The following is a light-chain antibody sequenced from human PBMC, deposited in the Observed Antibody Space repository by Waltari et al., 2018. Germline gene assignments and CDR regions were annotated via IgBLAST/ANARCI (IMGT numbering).Light chain of an antibody. CDR1: SSDVGGYNY. V-gene: IGLV2-8*01. CDR2: EVN. CDR3: SSYAGSNNLL. J-gene: IGLJ2*01. Sequence: QSALTQPPSASGSPGQSVTISCTGTSSDVGGYNYVSWYQQHPGKAPKLMIYEVNERPSGVPDRFSGSKSVNTASLTVSGLQAEDEADYYCSSYAGSNNLLFGGGTKLTVL.